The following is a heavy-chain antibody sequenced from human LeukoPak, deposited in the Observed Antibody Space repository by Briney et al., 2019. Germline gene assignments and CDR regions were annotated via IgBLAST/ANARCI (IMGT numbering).Heavy chain of an antibody. CDR2: IIPIFGTA. CDR3: ARSGRTVEMAYYFDY. V-gene: IGHV1-69*13. CDR1: GGTFSIYA. J-gene: IGHJ4*02. Sequence: SVTVSCTASGGTFSIYAISWVRQAPGQGLEWMGGIIPIFGTANYAQKFQGRVTITADESTSTAYMELSSLRSEDTAVYYCARSGRTVEMAYYFDYWGQGTLVTVSS. D-gene: IGHD5-24*01.